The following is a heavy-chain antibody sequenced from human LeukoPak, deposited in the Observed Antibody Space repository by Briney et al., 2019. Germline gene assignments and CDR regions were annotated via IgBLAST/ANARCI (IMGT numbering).Heavy chain of an antibody. Sequence: PGGSLRLSCAASGFTFSSYAMSWVRQAPGKGLEWVSAISGSGGSTYYADSVKGRFTISRDNAKNSLYLQMNSLRAEDTAVYYCARGTYSSSWYFNYYYGMDVWGQGTTVTVSS. CDR1: GFTFSSYA. J-gene: IGHJ6*02. V-gene: IGHV3-23*01. CDR2: ISGSGGST. D-gene: IGHD6-13*01. CDR3: ARGTYSSSWYFNYYYGMDV.